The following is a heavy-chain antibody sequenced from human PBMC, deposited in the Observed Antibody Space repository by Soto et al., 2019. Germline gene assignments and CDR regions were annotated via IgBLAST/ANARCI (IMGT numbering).Heavy chain of an antibody. V-gene: IGHV1-46*01. CDR3: ARAGYYYGSHNWFDP. CDR1: GYTFASYY. CDR2: INPSGGST. D-gene: IGHD3-10*01. J-gene: IGHJ5*02. Sequence: ASVKVSCKASGYTFASYYMHWVRQAPGQGLEWMGIINPSGGSTSYAQKFQGRVTITADESTSTAYMELSSLRSEDTAVYYCARAGYYYGSHNWFDPWGQGTLVTVSS.